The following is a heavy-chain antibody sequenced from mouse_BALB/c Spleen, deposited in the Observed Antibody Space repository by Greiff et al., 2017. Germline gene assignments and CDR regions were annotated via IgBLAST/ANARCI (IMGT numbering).Heavy chain of an antibody. CDR2: IDPANGNT. J-gene: IGHJ4*01. D-gene: IGHD2-5*01. CDR3: ARWAYSNYRDYYALDY. Sequence: VQLQQSGAELVKPGASVKLSCTASGFNIKDTYMHWVKQRPEQGLEWIGRIDPANGNTKYNPKFQGKATITADTSSNPAYLQLSSLTSEDTAVYYCARWAYSNYRDYYALDYWGQGTSVTVSS. V-gene: IGHV14-3*02. CDR1: GFNIKDTY.